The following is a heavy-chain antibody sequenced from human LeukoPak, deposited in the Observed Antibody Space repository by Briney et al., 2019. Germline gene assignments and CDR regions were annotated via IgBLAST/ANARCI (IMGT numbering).Heavy chain of an antibody. CDR1: GYTFTNNA. CDR2: INTNTGNP. Sequence: ASVKVSCKASGYTFTNNAMHWVRQAPGQGLEWVGWINTNTGNPTYAQGFTGRFVFSLDTFISTAYLQISSVKPEDTAVYYCARELWGYTNSRAYAYRGQGSLVTVSS. V-gene: IGHV7-4-1*02. J-gene: IGHJ4*02. D-gene: IGHD3-16*01. CDR3: ARELWGYTNSRAYAY.